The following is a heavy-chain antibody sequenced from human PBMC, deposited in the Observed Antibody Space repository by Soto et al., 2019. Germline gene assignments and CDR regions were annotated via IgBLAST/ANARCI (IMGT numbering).Heavy chain of an antibody. CDR3: ANYPTTVTSDY. V-gene: IGHV4-61*01. J-gene: IGHJ4*02. Sequence: PEENLSLTCTFSGGSVSSGSYYWSWIRQPPGKGLEWIGYIYYSGSTNYNPSLKSRVTISVDTSKNQFSLKLSSVTAADTAVYYCANYPTTVTSDYWGQGTLVTVSS. CDR1: GGSVSSGSYY. D-gene: IGHD4-17*01. CDR2: IYYSGST.